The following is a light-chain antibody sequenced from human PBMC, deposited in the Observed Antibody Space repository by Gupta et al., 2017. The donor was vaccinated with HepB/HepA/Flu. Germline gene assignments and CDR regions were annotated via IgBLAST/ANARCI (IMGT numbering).Light chain of an antibody. J-gene: IGLJ2*01. V-gene: IGLV2-14*03. CDR1: SSDVGGYNY. CDR2: DVS. Sequence: QSALTQPASVAGSPGQSTTTSCTAPSSDVGGYNYVYWYHQHPGKAPQLMIYDVSNRPSGVSNRCFGAKSGDKASLTTFGRQAEDEADDYCSSYTSSSTVVVFGGGTKLTVL. CDR3: SSYTSSSTVVV.